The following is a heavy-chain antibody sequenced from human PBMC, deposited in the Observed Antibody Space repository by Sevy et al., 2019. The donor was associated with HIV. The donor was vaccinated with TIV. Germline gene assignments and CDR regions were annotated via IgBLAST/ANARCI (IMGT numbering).Heavy chain of an antibody. CDR3: ARGRGDPRADCFDY. Sequence: GGSPRLSCAASGFTFNIYSMNWVRQAPGKGLEWVSSISGSSSYIFYADSVKGRFTISRDNAKNSLYLQMNSLRAEDTAVYYCARGRGDPRADCFDYWGQGTLVTVSS. V-gene: IGHV3-21*01. CDR1: GFTFNIYS. J-gene: IGHJ4*02. CDR2: ISGSSSYI. D-gene: IGHD2-21*02.